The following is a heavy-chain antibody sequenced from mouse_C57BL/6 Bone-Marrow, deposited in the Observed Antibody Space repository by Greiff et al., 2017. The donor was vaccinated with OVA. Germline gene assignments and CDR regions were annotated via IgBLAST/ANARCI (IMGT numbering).Heavy chain of an antibody. D-gene: IGHD1-1*01. CDR3: TTRGSSPYWYFDV. CDR1: GFNIKDDY. CDR2: IDPENGDT. J-gene: IGHJ1*03. V-gene: IGHV14-4*01. Sequence: EVHLVESGAELVRPGASVKLSCTASGFNIKDDYMHWVEQRPEQGLEWIGWIDPENGDTEYASKFQGKATITADTSSNTAYLQLSSLTSEDTAVYYCTTRGSSPYWYFDVWGTGTTVTVSS.